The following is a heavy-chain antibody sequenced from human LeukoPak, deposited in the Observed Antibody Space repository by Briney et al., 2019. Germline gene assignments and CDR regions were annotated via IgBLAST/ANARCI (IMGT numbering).Heavy chain of an antibody. CDR2: IYYSGCT. V-gene: IGHV4-59*01. J-gene: IGHJ4*02. CDR3: ARTDILTGYLDY. D-gene: IGHD3-9*01. Sequence: SETLSLTCTVSGGSISSYYWSWIRQPPGKGLEWIGYIYYSGCTNYNPSLKSRVTISVDTSKNQFSLKLSSVTAADTAVYYCARTDILTGYLDYWGQGTLVTVSS. CDR1: GGSISSYY.